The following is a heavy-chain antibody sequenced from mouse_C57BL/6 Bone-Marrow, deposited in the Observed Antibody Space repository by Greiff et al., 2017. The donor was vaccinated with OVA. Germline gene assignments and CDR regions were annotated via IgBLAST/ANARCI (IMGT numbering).Heavy chain of an antibody. V-gene: IGHV5-9-1*02. CDR1: GFTFSSYA. CDR3: TRGLPYYFDY. D-gene: IGHD2-10*01. Sequence: EVKLVESGAGLVKPGGSLKLSCAASGFTFSSYAMSWVRQTPEKRLEWVAYISSGGDYIYYADTVKGRFTISRDNARNTLYLQMSSLKSEDTAMYYCTRGLPYYFDYWGQGTTLTVSA. J-gene: IGHJ2*01. CDR2: ISSGGDYI.